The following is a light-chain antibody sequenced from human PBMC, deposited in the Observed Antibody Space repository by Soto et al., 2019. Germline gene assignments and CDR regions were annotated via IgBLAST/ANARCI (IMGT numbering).Light chain of an antibody. CDR2: RNN. CDR3: ATWDDSLNGFYV. Sequence: QSVLTQPPSASGTPGQGVTISCSGSTSNIGSNYVYWYQQLPGTAPKLLIYRNNQRPLGVPDRFSGSKSGTSASLAISGLRSDDEADYFCATWDDSLNGFYVFGTGTKVTVL. J-gene: IGLJ1*01. V-gene: IGLV1-47*01. CDR1: TSNIGSNY.